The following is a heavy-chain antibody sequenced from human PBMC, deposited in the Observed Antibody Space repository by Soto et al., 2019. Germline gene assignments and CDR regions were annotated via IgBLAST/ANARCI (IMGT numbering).Heavy chain of an antibody. CDR2: IFYSGST. Sequence: PSETLSLTCTVSGGSISNYYWSWIRQPPGRGLEWIGHIFYSGSTNYNPSLKSRVTISVDTSKNQFSLKLSSVTAADTAVYYCGRHYYDSSGYYVNNWFDPWGQGTLVTVPQ. CDR3: GRHYYDSSGYYVNNWFDP. CDR1: GGSISNYY. V-gene: IGHV4-59*08. J-gene: IGHJ5*02. D-gene: IGHD3-22*01.